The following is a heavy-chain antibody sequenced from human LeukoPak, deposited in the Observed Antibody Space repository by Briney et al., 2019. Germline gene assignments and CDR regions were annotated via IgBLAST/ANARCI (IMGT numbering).Heavy chain of an antibody. CDR1: AFTFDDYA. V-gene: IGHV3-9*03. CDR3: ARAPYDILTGFPLEY. J-gene: IGHJ4*02. Sequence: PGRSLRLSCAASAFTFDDYAMHWVRQAPGKGLEWVSGISWNSGSIGYADSVKGRFTISRDNAKNSLYLQMDSLRAEDMALYYCARAPYDILTGFPLEYWGQGTLVTVSS. CDR2: ISWNSGSI. D-gene: IGHD3-9*01.